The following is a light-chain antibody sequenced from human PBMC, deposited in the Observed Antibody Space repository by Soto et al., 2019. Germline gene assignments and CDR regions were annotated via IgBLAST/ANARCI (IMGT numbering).Light chain of an antibody. V-gene: IGKV4-1*01. Sequence: DIVMTQSPDSLAVSLGERANINCKSSQNLLYSSNNKNYLAWYQQKPGQPPKLLIYWASTRESGVPDRFSGSGSGTDFTLTISSLQAEDVAVYYCQQYDRTPLTFGGGTKVEIK. CDR2: WAS. J-gene: IGKJ4*01. CDR1: QNLLYSSNNKNY. CDR3: QQYDRTPLT.